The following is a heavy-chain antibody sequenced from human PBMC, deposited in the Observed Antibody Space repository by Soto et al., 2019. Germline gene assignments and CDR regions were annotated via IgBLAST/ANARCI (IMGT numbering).Heavy chain of an antibody. D-gene: IGHD2-15*01. CDR3: AKDKGSGGIRQGGHAFDI. CDR1: GFTFDDYA. J-gene: IGHJ3*02. V-gene: IGHV3-9*01. CDR2: ISWNSGSI. Sequence: EVQLVESGGGLVQPGRSLRLSCAASGFTFDDYAMHWVLQAPGKGLEWVSGISWNSGSIGYADSVKGRFTISRDNAKNALYLQMNSLRAEDTALYYCAKDKGSGGIRQGGHAFDIWGQGTMVTVSS.